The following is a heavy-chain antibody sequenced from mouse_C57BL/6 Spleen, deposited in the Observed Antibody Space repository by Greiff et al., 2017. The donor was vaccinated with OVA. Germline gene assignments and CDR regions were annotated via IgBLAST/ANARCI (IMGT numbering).Heavy chain of an antibody. J-gene: IGHJ1*03. CDR2: ISNGGGST. CDR1: GFTFCDYY. V-gene: IGHV5-12*01. Sequence: DVKLVESGGGLVQPGGSLKLSCAASGFTFCDYYMYWVRQTPEKRLEWVAYISNGGGSTYYPDTVKGRFTISRDNAKNTLYLQMSRRTSEDTAMYYCARRTGLNWDWNIDVWGTGTTVTVSA. D-gene: IGHD1-3*01. CDR3: ARRTGLNWDWNIDV.